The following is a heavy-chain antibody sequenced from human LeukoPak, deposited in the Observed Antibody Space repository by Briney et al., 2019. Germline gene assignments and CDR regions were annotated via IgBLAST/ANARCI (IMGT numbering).Heavy chain of an antibody. CDR3: ARAARGYFGYYGMDV. Sequence: SETLSLTCTVSGGSISSSSYYWGWIRQPPGKGLEWIGSIYYSGSTYYNPSLKSRVTISVDTSKNQFSLKLSSVTAADTAVYYCARAARGYFGYYGMDVWGQGTTVTVSS. CDR1: GGSISSSSYY. V-gene: IGHV4-39*01. D-gene: IGHD3-10*01. J-gene: IGHJ6*02. CDR2: IYYSGST.